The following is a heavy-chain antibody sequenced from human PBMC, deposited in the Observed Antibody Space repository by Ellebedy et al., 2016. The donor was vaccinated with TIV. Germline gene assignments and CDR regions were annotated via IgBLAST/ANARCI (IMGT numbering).Heavy chain of an antibody. D-gene: IGHD5-24*01. J-gene: IGHJ4*02. V-gene: IGHV1-46*01. CDR1: GYTFTSYY. Sequence: AASVKVSCMASGYTFTSYYMHWARQAPGQGLEWMGIINPSGGSTSYAQKFQGRVTMTRDTSTSTVYMELSSLRSEDTAVYYCAREGPVEMDTIMMGTFGYWGQGTLVTVSS. CDR3: AREGPVEMDTIMMGTFGY. CDR2: INPSGGST.